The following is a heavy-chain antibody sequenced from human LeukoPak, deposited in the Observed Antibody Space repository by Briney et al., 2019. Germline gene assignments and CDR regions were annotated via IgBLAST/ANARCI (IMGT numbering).Heavy chain of an antibody. J-gene: IGHJ4*02. D-gene: IGHD2-8*01. Sequence: ASVKVSCKASGYTFTSYGISWVRQAPGQGLEWMGWISAYNGITNYAQKLQGRVTMTTDTSTSTAYMELRSLRSDDTAVYYCARDLGVLMVYDWPYYFDYWGQGTLVTVSS. CDR2: ISAYNGIT. CDR1: GYTFTSYG. CDR3: ARDLGVLMVYDWPYYFDY. V-gene: IGHV1-18*01.